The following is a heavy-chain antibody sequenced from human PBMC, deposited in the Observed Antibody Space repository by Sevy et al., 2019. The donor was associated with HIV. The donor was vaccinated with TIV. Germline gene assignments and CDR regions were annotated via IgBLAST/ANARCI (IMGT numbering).Heavy chain of an antibody. CDR3: ARDRYWDIGDY. V-gene: IGHV3-7*01. J-gene: IGHJ4*02. D-gene: IGHD1-20*01. CDR1: GFTFSSYW. CDR2: IKQDGSEK. Sequence: GGSLRLSCAASGFTFSSYWMSWVRQAPGKGLEWVANIKQDGSEKYVDSVKGRFTISRDNTKNSLYLQMNSLRAEDTAVYYCARDRYWDIGDYWGQGTLVTVSS.